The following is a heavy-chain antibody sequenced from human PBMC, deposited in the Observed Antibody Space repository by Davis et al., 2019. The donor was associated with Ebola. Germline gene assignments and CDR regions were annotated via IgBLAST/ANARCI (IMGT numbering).Heavy chain of an antibody. CDR2: LNPYTGGT. D-gene: IGHD6-13*01. J-gene: IGHJ4*02. V-gene: IGHV1-2*06. CDR3: ARDASSLDY. Sequence: ASVKVSCKTSGYTFTGYHLHWVRQAPGQGLEWMGHLNPYTGGTKFAQKFQDRVTMTADTTINTACLELMRLTSDDTAVYYCARDASSLDYWGQGTLVTVSS. CDR1: GYTFTGYH.